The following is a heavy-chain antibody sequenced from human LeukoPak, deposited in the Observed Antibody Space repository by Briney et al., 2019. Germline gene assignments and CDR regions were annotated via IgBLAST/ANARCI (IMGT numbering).Heavy chain of an antibody. CDR2: IYTSGST. CDR1: GGSINNYY. D-gene: IGHD3-22*01. Sequence: SETLSLTCSVSGGSINNYYWSWIRQPAGKGLEWIGHIYTSGSTNYNPSLKSRVTMSVDTSKNQFSLKLSSVTAADTAVYYCARDPTYYYDSSGYVRDWFDPWGQGTLVTVSS. CDR3: ARDPTYYYDSSGYVRDWFDP. V-gene: IGHV4-4*07. J-gene: IGHJ5*02.